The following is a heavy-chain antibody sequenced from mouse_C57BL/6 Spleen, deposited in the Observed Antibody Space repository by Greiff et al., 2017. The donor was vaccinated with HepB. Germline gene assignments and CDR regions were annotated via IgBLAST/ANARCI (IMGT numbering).Heavy chain of an antibody. Sequence: EVQLQQSGPELVKPGASVKMSCKASGYTFTDYNMHWVKQSHGKSLEWIGYINPNNGGTSYNQKFKGKATLTVNKSSSTAYMELRSLTSEDSAVYYCARSLYGSSYGFAYWGQGTLVTVSA. J-gene: IGHJ3*01. D-gene: IGHD1-1*01. CDR2: INPNNGGT. V-gene: IGHV1-22*01. CDR1: GYTFTDYN. CDR3: ARSLYGSSYGFAY.